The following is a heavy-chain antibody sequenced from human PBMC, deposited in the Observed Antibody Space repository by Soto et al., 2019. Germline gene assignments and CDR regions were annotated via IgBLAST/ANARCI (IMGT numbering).Heavy chain of an antibody. CDR3: AREELHKYFFDY. D-gene: IGHD1-26*01. CDR2: IKQDGSEK. J-gene: IGHJ4*02. V-gene: IGHV3-7*04. Sequence: EVQLVESGGGLVQPGGSLRLSCAASGLTFSSYWMSWVRQAPGKGLEWVANIKQDGSEKYYVDSVKGRFTISRDNAKNSLYLQMNSLRAEDTAVYYCAREELHKYFFDYWGQGTLVTVSS. CDR1: GLTFSSYW.